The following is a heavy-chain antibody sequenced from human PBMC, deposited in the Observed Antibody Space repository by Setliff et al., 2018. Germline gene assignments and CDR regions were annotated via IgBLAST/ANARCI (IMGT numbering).Heavy chain of an antibody. D-gene: IGHD3-22*01. V-gene: IGHV3-23*01. J-gene: IGHJ4*02. CDR2: VSGNGGST. CDR3: VKDATYYYDISGHYSDYFDD. Sequence: QPGGSLRLSCVASGFTYPNYAMSWVRQAPGKGLEWVAGVSGNGGSTFYADSVKGRFSISRDNSMATLYLQMNSLRAEDTALYFCVKDATYYYDISGHYSDYFDDWGQGTPVTVSS. CDR1: GFTYPNYA.